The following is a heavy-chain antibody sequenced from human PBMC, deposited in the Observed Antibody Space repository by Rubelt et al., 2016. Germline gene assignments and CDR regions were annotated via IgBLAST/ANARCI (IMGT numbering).Heavy chain of an antibody. CDR1: GGSIHGYY. J-gene: IGHJ4*02. Sequence: QVQLQESGPGLVKPSETLSLTCTVSGGSIHGYYWSWIRQPPGKGLEFIGYIYYHGSTNYNPSLKSRVSMSVDTSKNQFSQKLTSVTAADTAVYYGSRHRAYCSNGVCRTTFDYCGQGTLVSVSS. CDR3: SRHRAYCSNGVCRTTFDY. V-gene: IGHV4-59*08. D-gene: IGHD2-8*01. CDR2: IYYHGST.